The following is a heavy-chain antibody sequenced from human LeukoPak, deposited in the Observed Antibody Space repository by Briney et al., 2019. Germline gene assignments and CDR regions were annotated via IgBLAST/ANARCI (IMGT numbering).Heavy chain of an antibody. CDR1: GYTFTSYD. D-gene: IGHD1-1*01. J-gene: IGHJ5*02. Sequence: ASVKVSCKASGYTFTSYDINWVRQATGQGLEWMGWMNPNSGNTGYAQKFQGRVTMTRNTSISTAYMELSSLRSEDTAVYYCARGTGTTIWFDPWGQGTQVTVSS. CDR3: ARGTGTTIWFDP. CDR2: MNPNSGNT. V-gene: IGHV1-8*01.